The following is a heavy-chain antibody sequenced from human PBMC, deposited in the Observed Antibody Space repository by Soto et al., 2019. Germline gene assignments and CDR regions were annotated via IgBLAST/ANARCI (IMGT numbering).Heavy chain of an antibody. CDR1: GFIFSSFA. J-gene: IGHJ4*02. CDR2: INLSGGGT. V-gene: IGHV3-23*01. D-gene: IGHD6-19*01. Sequence: EVQLLESGGGLVQPGGSLRLSCAASGFIFSSFAMSWVRQAPGKGLEWVSTINLSGGGTYYADSVKGRFTISRDNSKNTLYLQMDSLRAGDTAVYYCAKGGRQSGGWSAPDYWGQGILVTVSS. CDR3: AKGGRQSGGWSAPDY.